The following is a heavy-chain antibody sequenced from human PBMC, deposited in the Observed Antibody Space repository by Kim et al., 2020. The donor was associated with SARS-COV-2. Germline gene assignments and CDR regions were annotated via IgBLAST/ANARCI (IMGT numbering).Heavy chain of an antibody. Sequence: GGSLRLSCVASGFTFDEYGMTWVRQVPGKGLEWVSGVALNAKTKGYADSVKGRFTISRDNAKNYLFLQMNSLRVEDTTLYYYVGGLTFHNLWGQVARVTV. CDR2: VALNAKTK. J-gene: IGHJ1*01. CDR3: VGGLTFHNL. V-gene: IGHV3-20*04. CDR1: GFTFDEYG. D-gene: IGHD3-3*01.